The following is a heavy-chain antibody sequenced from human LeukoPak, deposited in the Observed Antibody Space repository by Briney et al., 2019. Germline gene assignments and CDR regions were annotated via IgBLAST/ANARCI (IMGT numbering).Heavy chain of an antibody. V-gene: IGHV3-23*01. Sequence: SGGSLRLSCAASGFTFSSYAMSWVRQAPGKGLEWVSAISGSGGSTYYADSVKGRFTISRDNSKNTLYLQMDSLRAEDTAVYYCAKRGGNTAITRHFDYWGQGTLVTVSS. J-gene: IGHJ4*02. CDR2: ISGSGGST. D-gene: IGHD5-18*01. CDR1: GFTFSSYA. CDR3: AKRGGNTAITRHFDY.